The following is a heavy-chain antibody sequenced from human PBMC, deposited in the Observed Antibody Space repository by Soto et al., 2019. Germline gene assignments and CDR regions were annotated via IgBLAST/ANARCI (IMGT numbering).Heavy chain of an antibody. CDR2: MNLDTGGT. V-gene: IGHV1-2*06. J-gene: IGHJ4*02. CDR3: ARDGNFALLGYSFDFDF. D-gene: IGHD5-18*01. CDR1: GYRFTTHY. Sequence: ASVKVSCKASGYRFTTHYIHWVRQAPGQGLEWMGRMNLDTGGTTYAQKFQGRVTMTRDTSINTAYMEVSSVKSDDTAMYYCARDGNFALLGYSFDFDFWGQGTLVTVSS.